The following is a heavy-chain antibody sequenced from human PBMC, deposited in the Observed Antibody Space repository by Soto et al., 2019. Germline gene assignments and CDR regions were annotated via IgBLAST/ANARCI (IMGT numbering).Heavy chain of an antibody. V-gene: IGHV3-23*01. D-gene: IGHD3-10*02. CDR1: GFTFSSYA. J-gene: IGHJ6*03. CDR3: AYVQPGYYYYYMDV. Sequence: GSLRLSCAASGFTFSSYAMSWVRQAPGKGLEWVSAISGSGGSTYYADPVKGRFTISRDNSKNTLYLQMNSLRAGDTAVYYCAYVQPGYYYYYMDVWGKGTTVTVSS. CDR2: ISGSGGST.